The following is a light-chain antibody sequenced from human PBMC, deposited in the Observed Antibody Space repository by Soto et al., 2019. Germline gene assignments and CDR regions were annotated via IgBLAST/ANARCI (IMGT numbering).Light chain of an antibody. CDR2: GAS. Sequence: EIVLTQSPGTLSLSPGERATLSCRASQSVDSSYLAWYHQRHGQAPRLLIYGASSRATGIPDRFSGSGSGTDFTLTISRLEPEDSAVYYCQQYGSSRGTFGQGTKVEIK. CDR1: QSVDSSY. CDR3: QQYGSSRGT. V-gene: IGKV3-20*01. J-gene: IGKJ1*01.